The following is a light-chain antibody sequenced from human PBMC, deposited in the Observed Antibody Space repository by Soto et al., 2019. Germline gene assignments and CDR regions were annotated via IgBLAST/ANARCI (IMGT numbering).Light chain of an antibody. V-gene: IGLV2-23*02. Sequence: QSVLTQTASLSGSPGPSITISFPGNNGEIGRYNLVSWYQHHPGKAPQLMIYEVNKRPSGVSDRFSGSKSGNTASLTISGLQSEDETDYYCCSYAGSSTPFVFGTGTKVTVL. CDR1: NGEIGRYNL. J-gene: IGLJ1*01. CDR2: EVN. CDR3: CSYAGSSTPFV.